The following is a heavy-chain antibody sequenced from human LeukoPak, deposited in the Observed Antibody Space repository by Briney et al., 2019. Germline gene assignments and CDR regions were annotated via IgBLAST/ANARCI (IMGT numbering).Heavy chain of an antibody. CDR2: ISAYNGNT. V-gene: IGHV1-18*01. CDR3: ARSLAAAGNYYYYGMDV. D-gene: IGHD6-13*01. Sequence: ASVKVSCKASGGTFSSYTISWVRQAPGQGLEWMGWISAYNGNTNYAQKLQGRVTMTTDTSTSTAYMELRSLRSDDTAVYYCARSLAAAGNYYYYGMDVWGQGTTVTVSS. CDR1: GGTFSSYT. J-gene: IGHJ6*02.